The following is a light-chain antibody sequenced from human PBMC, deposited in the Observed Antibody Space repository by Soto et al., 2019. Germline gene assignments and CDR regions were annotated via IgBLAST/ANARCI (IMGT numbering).Light chain of an antibody. V-gene: IGLV2-8*01. CDR1: SSDVGGYNY. Sequence: QSALTQPPSASGSPGQSVTISCTGTSSDVGGYNYVSWYQQYPGKAPKLMIYEVSKRPSGVPDRFSGSKSGSTASLTVSGLQAEDEADYYCSSYAGSNNLIFGGGTQLTVL. J-gene: IGLJ2*01. CDR2: EVS. CDR3: SSYAGSNNLI.